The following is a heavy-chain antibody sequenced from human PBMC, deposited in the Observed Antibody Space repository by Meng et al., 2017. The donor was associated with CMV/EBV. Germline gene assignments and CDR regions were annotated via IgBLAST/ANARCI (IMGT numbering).Heavy chain of an antibody. CDR1: GFTLSSYA. Sequence: HLLEVGGGLVQPGGVLVLSCAASGFTLSSYAMCWGRQAPGKGLEWVSAISGSGGSTYYADSVKGRFTISRDNSKNTLYLQMNSLRAEDTAVYYCAYTAMVTLWGQGTLVTVSS. CDR3: AYTAMVTL. D-gene: IGHD5-18*01. J-gene: IGHJ4*02. CDR2: ISGSGGST. V-gene: IGHV3-23*01.